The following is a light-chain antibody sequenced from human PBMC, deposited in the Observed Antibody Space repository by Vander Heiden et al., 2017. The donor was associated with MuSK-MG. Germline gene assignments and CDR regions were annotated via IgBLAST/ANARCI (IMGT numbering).Light chain of an antibody. V-gene: IGKV1-33*01. Sequence: DIQITQAPSSLSASVGDRVPIACQASQDITNSLNWYQQKPGKAPKLLIYDASNLEIGVPSRFSGSRSGTDFTFTISSLQPEDIATYYCQQLDNLPITVGGGTKVEIK. CDR2: DAS. CDR3: QQLDNLPIT. CDR1: QDITNS. J-gene: IGKJ4*01.